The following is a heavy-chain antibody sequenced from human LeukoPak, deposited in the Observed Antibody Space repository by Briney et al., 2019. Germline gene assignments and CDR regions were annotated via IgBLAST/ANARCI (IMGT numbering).Heavy chain of an antibody. D-gene: IGHD1-26*01. V-gene: IGHV3-23*01. CDR2: ISGSGGST. CDR1: GFTFSSYA. Sequence: PGGSLRLSCAASGFTFSSYAMSWVRGAPGKGLEWVSAISGSGGSTYYADSLKGRFTISRDNSKNTLYLQMNSLRAEDTAVYYCAKANSGSYLTGGTDYWGQGTLVTVSS. J-gene: IGHJ4*02. CDR3: AKANSGSYLTGGTDY.